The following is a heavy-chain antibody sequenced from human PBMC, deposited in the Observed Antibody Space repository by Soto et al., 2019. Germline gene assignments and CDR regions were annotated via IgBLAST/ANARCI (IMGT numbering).Heavy chain of an antibody. CDR1: GGSISSSSYY. Sequence: SETLSLTCTVSGGSISSSSYYWGWIRQPPGKGLEWIGSIYYSGSTYYNPSLKSRVTISVDTSKNQFSLKLSSVTAADTAVYYCARYIVVVVAATGYYFDYWGQGTLVTVSS. CDR2: IYYSGST. CDR3: ARYIVVVVAATGYYFDY. V-gene: IGHV4-39*01. D-gene: IGHD2-15*01. J-gene: IGHJ4*02.